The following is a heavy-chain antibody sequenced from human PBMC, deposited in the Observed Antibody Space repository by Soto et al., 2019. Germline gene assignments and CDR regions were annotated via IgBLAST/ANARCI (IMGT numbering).Heavy chain of an antibody. Sequence: GGSMTLSCSASGVPFSSYAMYWPRQAPGKGLEYFSAISSNGGSTYYADSVKGRFTISRDNSKNTLYLQMSSLRAEDTAVYYCVKDFDRVAAAGGYYYYGMDVWGQGTTVTVSS. CDR3: VKDFDRVAAAGGYYYYGMDV. CDR2: ISSNGGST. V-gene: IGHV3-64D*06. D-gene: IGHD6-13*01. J-gene: IGHJ6*02. CDR1: GVPFSSYA.